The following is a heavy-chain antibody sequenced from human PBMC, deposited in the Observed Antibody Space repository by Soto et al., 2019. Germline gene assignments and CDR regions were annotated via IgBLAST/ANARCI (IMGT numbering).Heavy chain of an antibody. CDR3: AGSGYYDILTGYYNPYYFDY. CDR1: GFTFSSYI. Sequence: GGSLRLSCAASGFTFSSYIMNWVRQAPGKGLEWVSSISSSSSYIYYADSVKGRFTISRDNAKNSLYLQMNSLRAEDTAVYYCAGSGYYDILTGYYNPYYFDYWGQGTLVTVSS. D-gene: IGHD3-9*01. J-gene: IGHJ4*02. V-gene: IGHV3-21*01. CDR2: ISSSSSYI.